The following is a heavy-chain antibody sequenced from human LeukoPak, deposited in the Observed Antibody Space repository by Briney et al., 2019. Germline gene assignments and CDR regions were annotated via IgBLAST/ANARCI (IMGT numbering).Heavy chain of an antibody. CDR2: IIPIFGTA. J-gene: IGHJ5*02. CDR3: ARDRTVLLPYNWFDP. Sequence: SVKVSCRASGGTFSSYAISWVRQAPGQGLEWMGGIIPIFGTANYAQKFQGRVTITADESTSTAYMELSSLRSEDTAVYYCARDRTVLLPYNWFDPWGQGTLVTVSS. CDR1: GGTFSSYA. D-gene: IGHD3-10*01. V-gene: IGHV1-69*13.